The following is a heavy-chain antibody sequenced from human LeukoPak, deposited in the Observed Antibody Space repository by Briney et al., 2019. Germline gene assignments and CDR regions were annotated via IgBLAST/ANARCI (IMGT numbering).Heavy chain of an antibody. D-gene: IGHD6-13*01. CDR3: ARVSGYSSTSDY. J-gene: IGHJ4*02. Sequence: SETLSLTCTVSGGSISSSSYYWGWVRQPPGRGLEWMGSMYYSGDTYHNPSLKSRVTISVDTSKNQFSLKLSSVTAADTAVYYCARVSGYSSTSDYWGQGTLVTVSS. CDR1: GGSISSSSYY. CDR2: MYYSGDT. V-gene: IGHV4-39*07.